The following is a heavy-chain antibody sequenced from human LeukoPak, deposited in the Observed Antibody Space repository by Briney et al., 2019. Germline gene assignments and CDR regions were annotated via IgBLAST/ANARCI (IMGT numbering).Heavy chain of an antibody. CDR3: ARKAGSGWSLLWYYGMDV. CDR1: GGSFSGYY. D-gene: IGHD6-19*01. V-gene: IGHV4-34*01. Sequence: SETLSLTCAVYGGSFSGYYWSWIRQPPGKGLEWIGEINHSGSTNYNPSLKSRVTISVDTSKNQFSLKLSSVTAAVTAVYYCARKAGSGWSLLWYYGMDVWGQGTTVTVSS. J-gene: IGHJ6*02. CDR2: INHSGST.